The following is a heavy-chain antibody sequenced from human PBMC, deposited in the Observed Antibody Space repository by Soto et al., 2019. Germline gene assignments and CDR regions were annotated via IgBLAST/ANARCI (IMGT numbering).Heavy chain of an antibody. Sequence: LSLTCAISGDSVSSHSATWNWIRQSPSGGLARMGRTYYRSKWYNEYAVCVKSRITINQDTSKYHCSLCFNSVTPDYPAVYCCARATSTWFGPWGRGTLVTISS. CDR3: ARATSTWFGP. V-gene: IGHV6-1*01. CDR1: GDSVSSHSAT. D-gene: IGHD2-2*01. J-gene: IGHJ5*02. CDR2: TYYRSKWYN.